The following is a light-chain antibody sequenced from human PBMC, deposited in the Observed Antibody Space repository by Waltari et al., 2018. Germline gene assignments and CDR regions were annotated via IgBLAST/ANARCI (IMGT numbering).Light chain of an antibody. CDR3: QHYDGWPPSYT. CDR2: GAY. Sequence: DIVMTQSPATLSVSPGERVTLSCRASQSISSNLAWYQQGPGQAPQLLIYGAYNRATGIPARFSGSGSGTEFTLTISSLQSGDFAVYFCQHYDGWPPSYTFGQGTKLEIK. CDR1: QSISSN. V-gene: IGKV3-15*01. J-gene: IGKJ2*01.